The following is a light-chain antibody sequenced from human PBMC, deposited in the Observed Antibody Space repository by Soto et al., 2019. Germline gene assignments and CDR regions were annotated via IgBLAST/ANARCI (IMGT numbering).Light chain of an antibody. CDR2: GAS. V-gene: IGKV3-20*01. CDR3: QQYGSPPT. Sequence: EIVLTQSPGTLSLSPGERATLSCRASESVSSSYLAWYQHKPGQAPRLLISGASRRATGIPVRFSGSGSGTYFTLTISRLEPEDFAVYYCQQYGSPPTFGQGTTVEIK. J-gene: IGKJ1*01. CDR1: ESVSSSY.